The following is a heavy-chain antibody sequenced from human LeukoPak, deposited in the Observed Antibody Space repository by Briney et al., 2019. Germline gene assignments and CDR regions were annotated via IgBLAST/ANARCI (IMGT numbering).Heavy chain of an antibody. J-gene: IGHJ4*02. CDR2: ISRSSNYI. Sequence: GGSLRLSCAASGFTFNSYAMNWVRQAPGKGLEWVSSISRSSNYIYYADSVKGRFTISRDNAKNSLYLQMNSLRAEDTAVYYCARELTYSDYWGQGTLVTVSS. CDR1: GFTFNSYA. CDR3: ARELTYSDY. V-gene: IGHV3-21*01. D-gene: IGHD4-11*01.